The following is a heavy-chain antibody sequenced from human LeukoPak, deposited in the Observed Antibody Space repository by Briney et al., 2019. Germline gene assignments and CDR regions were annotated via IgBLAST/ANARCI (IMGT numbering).Heavy chain of an antibody. J-gene: IGHJ4*02. CDR1: GFTFSSYW. CDR3: ARDRGGSGPTTTDY. CDR2: INSAGSST. V-gene: IGHV3-74*01. D-gene: IGHD6-19*01. Sequence: GGSLRLSCAASGFTFSSYWMHWVRQAPGKGLVWVSRINSAGSSTIYADSVKGRFTTSRDNAKNTLYLQMNSLRAEDTAVYYCARDRGGSGPTTTDYWGQGTLVTVSS.